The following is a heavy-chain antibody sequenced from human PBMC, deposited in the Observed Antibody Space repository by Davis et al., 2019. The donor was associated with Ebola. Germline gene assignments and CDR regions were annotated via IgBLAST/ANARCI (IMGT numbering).Heavy chain of an antibody. Sequence: PSETLSLTCTAPGGSISSYYWSWIRQPAGKGLEWIGRIYTSGSTNYNPSLKSRVTMSVDTSKNRFSLKLSSVTAADTAVYYCARGQRRATAAAGIGSIDYWGQGTLVTVSS. CDR1: GGSISSYY. CDR2: IYTSGST. D-gene: IGHD6-13*01. J-gene: IGHJ4*02. CDR3: ARGQRRATAAAGIGSIDY. V-gene: IGHV4-4*07.